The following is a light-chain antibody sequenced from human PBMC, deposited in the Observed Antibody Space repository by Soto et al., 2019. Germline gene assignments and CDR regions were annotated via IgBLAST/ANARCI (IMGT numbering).Light chain of an antibody. J-gene: IGLJ2*01. CDR2: GNN. Sequence: QSVLTQPPSVSGAPGQRVTISCTGSSSNIGAGYDVHWYQQLPGTAPKLLIYGNNKRPSGVPDRFSGSKSGTSASLAITGLQAEDEADDYCHSYDSSLSGSTGVFGGGTKLTVL. CDR3: HSYDSSLSGSTGV. CDR1: SSNIGAGYD. V-gene: IGLV1-40*01.